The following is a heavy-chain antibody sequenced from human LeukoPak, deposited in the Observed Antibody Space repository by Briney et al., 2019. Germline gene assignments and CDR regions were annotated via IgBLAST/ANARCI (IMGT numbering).Heavy chain of an antibody. J-gene: IGHJ4*02. Sequence: GGSLRLSCAASGSIFSSHGMHWVRQAPGKGLERVAFIQNDGKRKDYADSVKGRFSISRDNSKNTMYLEMSSLRAEDTAVYYCAKDFDRNYSLDYWGQGTLVTVSS. CDR1: GSIFSSHG. CDR3: AKDFDRNYSLDY. D-gene: IGHD1-14*01. V-gene: IGHV3-30*02. CDR2: IQNDGKRK.